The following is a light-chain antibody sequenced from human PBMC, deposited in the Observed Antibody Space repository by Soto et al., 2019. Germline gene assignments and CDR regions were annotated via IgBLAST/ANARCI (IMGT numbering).Light chain of an antibody. CDR3: SSYAGSNNFEV. J-gene: IGLJ2*01. Sequence: QSALTQPPSASGSPGQSVTISCTGTSSDVGGYNYVSWYQQHPGKAPKLMIYEVSKRPSGVPDRFSDSKSGNTASLTVSGLQAEDEADYYCSSYAGSNNFEVFGGGTKVTVL. V-gene: IGLV2-8*01. CDR2: EVS. CDR1: SSDVGGYNY.